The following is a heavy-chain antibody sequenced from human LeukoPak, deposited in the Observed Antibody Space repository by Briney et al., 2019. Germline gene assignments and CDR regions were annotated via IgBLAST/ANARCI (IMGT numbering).Heavy chain of an antibody. Sequence: GGFLRLSCAASGVTFDDYAMHRVRQASGKGQECVSGISWNSGSIGYADSVKGRFTMSRDNAKNSLYLQMNSLRAEDTAVYYCARDGRRSSSWYAQDLWGQGTLVTVSS. CDR2: ISWNSGSI. J-gene: IGHJ4*02. CDR1: GVTFDDYA. V-gene: IGHV3-9*01. CDR3: ARDGRRSSSWYAQDL. D-gene: IGHD6-13*01.